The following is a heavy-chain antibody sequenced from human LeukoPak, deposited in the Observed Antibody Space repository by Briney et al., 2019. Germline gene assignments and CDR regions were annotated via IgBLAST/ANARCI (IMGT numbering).Heavy chain of an antibody. J-gene: IGHJ4*02. CDR3: ARLSGRVVCSAGSCYIDS. CDR2: IYPGDSAT. D-gene: IGHD2-15*01. V-gene: IGHV5-51*01. CDR1: GYRFTSDC. Sequence: GESLKISCKGSGYRFTSDCIGWVRQIPGKVLELMGIIYPGDSATRYSPSFQGQVTISADKSVNTAYLQWSSLKASDTAMYHSARLSGRVVCSAGSCYIDSWGQGTLVTVSS.